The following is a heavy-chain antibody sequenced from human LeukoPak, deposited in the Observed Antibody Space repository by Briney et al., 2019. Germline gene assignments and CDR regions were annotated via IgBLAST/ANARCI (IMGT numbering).Heavy chain of an antibody. CDR2: ISGGGGGT. J-gene: IGHJ4*02. V-gene: IGHV3-23*01. CDR1: GITLSNYG. D-gene: IGHD3-10*01. Sequence: GGSLRLSCVVSGITLSNYGMSWVRQAPGKGLEGVSGISGGGGGTNYADSVKGRLTISRDNSRNTMYLQMNSLRAEDTAVYFCAKRGVEIRGLLVIGYHKETSYFDHWGQGVLVTVSS. CDR3: AKRGVEIRGLLVIGYHKETSYFDH.